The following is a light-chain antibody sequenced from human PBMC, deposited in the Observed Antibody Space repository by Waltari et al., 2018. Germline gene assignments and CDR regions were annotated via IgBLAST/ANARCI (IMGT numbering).Light chain of an antibody. V-gene: IGLV2-14*03. Sequence: YHQHPRKAPKLIIYDVSKRPSGVSNRFSGSKSGNTASLTISGLQAEDEADYYCTSYISSTTLRVFGGGTKLTVL. CDR2: DVS. J-gene: IGLJ2*01. CDR3: TSYISSTTLRV.